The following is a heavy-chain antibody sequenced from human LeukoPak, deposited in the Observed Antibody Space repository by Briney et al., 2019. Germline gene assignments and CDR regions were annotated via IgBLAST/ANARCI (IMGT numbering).Heavy chain of an antibody. J-gene: IGHJ4*02. V-gene: IGHV4-31*03. CDR1: GGSISSGGYY. Sequence: SETLSLTCTVSGGSISSGGYYWTWIRQHPGKGLEWIGYIYYGGSINYNPSLKSRVTMSVDTSKNQFSLRLSSVTAADTAVYYCARALDYPLNYWGQGTLVAVSS. D-gene: IGHD4-11*01. CDR2: IYYGGSI. CDR3: ARALDYPLNY.